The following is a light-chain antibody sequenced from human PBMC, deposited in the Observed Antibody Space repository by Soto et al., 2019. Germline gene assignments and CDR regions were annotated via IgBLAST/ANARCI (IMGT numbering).Light chain of an antibody. J-gene: IGKJ1*01. CDR3: HQRQSWPRT. Sequence: ETVLTQSPAILSSFPGDRVTLSCRASQYINTRLAWYQHRPGQAPRLLIYQTSIRAAGIPARFSASGTGTDFTLTISDVQPEDFAVYYCHQRQSWPRTFGQGTKVDIK. V-gene: IGKV3-11*01. CDR2: QTS. CDR1: QYINTR.